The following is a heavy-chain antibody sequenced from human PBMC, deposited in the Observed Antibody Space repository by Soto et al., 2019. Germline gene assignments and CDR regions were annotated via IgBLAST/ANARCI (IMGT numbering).Heavy chain of an antibody. J-gene: IGHJ4*02. D-gene: IGHD4-17*01. CDR2: IYYSGST. CDR1: GGSISSYY. Sequence: ASETLSLTCTASGGSISSYYWSWIRQPPGKGLEWVGYIYYSGSTNYNPSLKSRVTVSIDTSKNQFSLNLSSVTAADTAVYYCARAPRCDGLDYWGQGTLVTVSS. V-gene: IGHV4-59*01. CDR3: ARAPRCDGLDY.